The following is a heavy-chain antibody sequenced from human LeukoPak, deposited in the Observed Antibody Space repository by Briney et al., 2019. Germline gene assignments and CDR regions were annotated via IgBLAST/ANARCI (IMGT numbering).Heavy chain of an antibody. Sequence: PGGSLRLSCAASGFTFSSYWMTWVRQAPGKGLEWVSYISSSSSTIYYADSVKGRFTISRDNAKNSLYLQLNSLRAEDTAVYYCARRGDAFDIWGQGTMVTVSS. J-gene: IGHJ3*02. V-gene: IGHV3-48*01. CDR2: ISSSSSTI. D-gene: IGHD3-10*01. CDR3: ARRGDAFDI. CDR1: GFTFSSYW.